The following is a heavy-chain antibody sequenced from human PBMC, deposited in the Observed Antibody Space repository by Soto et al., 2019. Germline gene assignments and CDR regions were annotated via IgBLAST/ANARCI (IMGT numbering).Heavy chain of an antibody. J-gene: IGHJ3*01. Sequence: QVQLVQSGAEVKKPGSSVKVSCKASGGSFRREAINWVRQAPGQGPEWMGGILPFFNTADYAQKFQGRVTLTADVSTTTVYMELGSLRFEDTAVYYCSRGHEFGGNSDAFHVWGQGTMVIVSS. D-gene: IGHD2-15*01. CDR3: SRGHEFGGNSDAFHV. V-gene: IGHV1-69*12. CDR1: GGSFRREA. CDR2: ILPFFNTA.